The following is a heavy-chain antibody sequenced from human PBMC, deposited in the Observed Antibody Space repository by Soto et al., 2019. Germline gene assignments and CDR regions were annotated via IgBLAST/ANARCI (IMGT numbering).Heavy chain of an antibody. CDR2: IKQDECDK. CDR3: AAYCYTMTCTHFHGYS. J-gene: IGHJ5*02. V-gene: IGHV3-7*03. Sequence: EVQLVESGGGLVQTGGSLRLSCAVSGFRFRDYWMSWVRQAPGKGLEWVANIKQDECDKYYVDSVKGRFTISRDNAKNALYLQMNSLRVEDTAVYYCAAYCYTMTCTHFHGYSWGQGTQVTVSS. D-gene: IGHD3-16*02. CDR1: GFRFRDYW.